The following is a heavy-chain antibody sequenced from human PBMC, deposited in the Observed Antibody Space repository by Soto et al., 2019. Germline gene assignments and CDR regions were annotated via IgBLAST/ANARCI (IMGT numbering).Heavy chain of an antibody. CDR3: ASNYYDSSGYYWNYYYYGMDV. V-gene: IGHV3-48*03. D-gene: IGHD3-22*01. Sequence: GGSLRVSCAESGFTFSSYEMNWVRQAAGYGLELVSYISSSGSTIYYADSVKGRFTISRDNAKNSLYLQMNSLRAEDTAVYYCASNYYDSSGYYWNYYYYGMDVWGQGTTVTVSS. CDR1: GFTFSSYE. J-gene: IGHJ6*02. CDR2: ISSSGSTI.